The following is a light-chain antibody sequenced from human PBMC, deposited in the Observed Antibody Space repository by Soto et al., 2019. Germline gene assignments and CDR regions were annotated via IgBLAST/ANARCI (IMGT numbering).Light chain of an antibody. Sequence: QSALTQPASVSGSPGQSITISCTGTSSDVGSNNLASWYQQHPGKAPKLMIYEGSKRPSGVSNRFSGSKSGNTASLTISGLQAEDEADYFCCSYAGSSTGGGYVFGTGTKVTVL. V-gene: IGLV2-23*01. CDR1: SSDVGSNNL. J-gene: IGLJ1*01. CDR3: CSYAGSSTGGGYV. CDR2: EGS.